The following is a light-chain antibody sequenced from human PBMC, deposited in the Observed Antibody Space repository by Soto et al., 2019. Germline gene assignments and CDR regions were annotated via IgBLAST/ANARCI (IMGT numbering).Light chain of an antibody. V-gene: IGKV1-5*01. CDR2: DAS. J-gene: IGKJ2*01. CDR3: QQYNSYSPRYT. Sequence: DIQMTQSPSTLSASVGDRVTITCRASQSISSWLAWYQQKPGKAPKLLIYDASSLESGVPSRFSGSGSGTEFTLTIRCLQPDDFATYYCQQYNSYSPRYTFGQGTKLEIK. CDR1: QSISSW.